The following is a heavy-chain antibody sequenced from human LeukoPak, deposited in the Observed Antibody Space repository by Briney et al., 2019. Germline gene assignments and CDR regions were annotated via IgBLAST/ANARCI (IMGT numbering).Heavy chain of an antibody. D-gene: IGHD6-6*01. CDR3: ARVEYSSSRFYYYYGMDV. Sequence: GGSQRLSCAASGFTFSSYWMHWVRQAPGKGLVWVSRINSDGSSTSYADSVKGRFTISRDNAKNTLYLQMNSLRAEDTAVYYCARVEYSSSRFYYYYGMDVWGQGTTVTVSS. V-gene: IGHV3-74*01. J-gene: IGHJ6*02. CDR2: INSDGSST. CDR1: GFTFSSYW.